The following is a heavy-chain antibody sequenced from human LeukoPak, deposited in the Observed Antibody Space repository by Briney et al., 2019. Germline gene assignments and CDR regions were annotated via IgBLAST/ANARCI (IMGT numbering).Heavy chain of an antibody. V-gene: IGHV3-48*01. D-gene: IGHD4-17*01. CDR3: ARGRYGDYLSDY. J-gene: IGHJ4*02. Sequence: GGSLRLSCAASGFTFSSYSMNWVRQAPGKGLEWVSYISSSSNTIYYADSVKGRFTISRDSAKNSLYLQTSSLRAEDTAIYYCARGRYGDYLSDYWGQGTLVTVSS. CDR2: ISSSSNTI. CDR1: GFTFSSYS.